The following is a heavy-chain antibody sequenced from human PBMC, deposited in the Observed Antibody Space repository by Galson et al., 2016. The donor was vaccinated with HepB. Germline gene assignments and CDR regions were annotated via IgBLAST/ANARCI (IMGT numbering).Heavy chain of an antibody. CDR1: GYTFTNFD. CDR3: ATFFTVTTFPRQYYGMDV. D-gene: IGHD4-17*01. Sequence: SVKVSCKASGYTFTNFDINWVRQASGQGLEWMGWMNPKSGNTGSTQKFHGRVTMTRNISTSTAYMELSSLRSEDTASYYCATFFTVTTFPRQYYGMDVWGQGTTVTVSS. CDR2: MNPKSGNT. V-gene: IGHV1-8*01. J-gene: IGHJ6*02.